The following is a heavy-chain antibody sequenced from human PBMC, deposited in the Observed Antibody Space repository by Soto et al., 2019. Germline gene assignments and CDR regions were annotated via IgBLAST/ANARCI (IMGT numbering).Heavy chain of an antibody. CDR2: INAGNGNT. CDR3: ARDTLAAAGTVYYGMDV. V-gene: IGHV1-3*01. Sequence: ASVKVSCKASGYTFTSYAMHWVRQAPGQRLEWMGWINAGNGNTEYSQKFQGRVTITRDTSASTAYVELSSLRSEDTAVYYCARDTLAAAGTVYYGMDVWGQGTTVTVSS. J-gene: IGHJ6*02. D-gene: IGHD6-13*01. CDR1: GYTFTSYA.